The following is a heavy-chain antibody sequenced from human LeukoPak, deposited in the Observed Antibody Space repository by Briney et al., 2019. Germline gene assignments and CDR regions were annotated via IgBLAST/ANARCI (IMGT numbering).Heavy chain of an antibody. V-gene: IGHV5-51*07. CDR1: GYSFTINW. CDR3: RPNSEWTTAGAFDL. J-gene: IGHJ3*01. D-gene: IGHD4-17*01. Sequence: GESLKISCKASGYSFTINWIAWVHQMPGQGLEWMGIVYPGGSDIHYSPPFQGRITLSVDKTINTAYLRWGSLKASDTATYCARPNSEWTTAGAFDLWGQGTLVTVSS. CDR2: VYPGGSDI.